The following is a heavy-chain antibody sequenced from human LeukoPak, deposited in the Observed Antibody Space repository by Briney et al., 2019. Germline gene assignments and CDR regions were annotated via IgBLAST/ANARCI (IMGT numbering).Heavy chain of an antibody. J-gene: IGHJ5*02. Sequence: KPSETLSLTCTVSGGSISSFYWSWIRQPAGKGLEWIGRIYTSGSTNYNPSLRSRVTMSVDTSKNQFSLKLSSVTAADTAVYYCARHCSGGSCYSGWFDPWGQGTLVTVSS. D-gene: IGHD2-15*01. V-gene: IGHV4-4*07. CDR2: IYTSGST. CDR3: ARHCSGGSCYSGWFDP. CDR1: GGSISSFY.